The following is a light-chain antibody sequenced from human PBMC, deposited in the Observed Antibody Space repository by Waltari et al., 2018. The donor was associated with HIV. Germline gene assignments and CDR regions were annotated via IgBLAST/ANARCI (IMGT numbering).Light chain of an antibody. Sequence: EIVLTQSPATLSLSPGERATLPCRASQSISTYLAWYQQKPGQAPRLLIFDAYNRATGIPARFSGSGSGTDFTLTISSLEPEDFAFYYCQQRSNWPRPTFGGGTKVEIK. CDR2: DAY. CDR3: QQRSNWPRPT. CDR1: QSISTY. V-gene: IGKV3-11*01. J-gene: IGKJ4*01.